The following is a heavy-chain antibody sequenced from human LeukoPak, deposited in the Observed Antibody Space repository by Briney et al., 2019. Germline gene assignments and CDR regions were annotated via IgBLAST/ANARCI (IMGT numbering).Heavy chain of an antibody. D-gene: IGHD3-22*01. CDR2: IVVGSGNT. V-gene: IGHV1-58*02. J-gene: IGHJ5*02. CDR1: GFTFTSSA. Sequence: GASVKVSCKASGFTFTSSAMQWVRQARGQRLEWIGWIVVGSGNTNYAQKFQERVTITRDMSTSTAYMELSSPRSEDTAVYYCAADPYYYDSSGYFNWFDPWGQGTLVTVSS. CDR3: AADPYYYDSSGYFNWFDP.